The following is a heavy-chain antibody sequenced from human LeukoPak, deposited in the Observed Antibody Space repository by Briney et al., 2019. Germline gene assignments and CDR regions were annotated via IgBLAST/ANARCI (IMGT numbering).Heavy chain of an antibody. CDR2: IYYSGST. CDR1: GGSISSSSYY. V-gene: IGHV4-39*07. J-gene: IGHJ4*02. CDR3: ARDVVAARGSFAY. D-gene: IGHD2-2*01. Sequence: SETLSLTCTVSGGSISSSSYYWGWIRQPPGKGLEWIGSIYYSGSTYYNPSLKSRVTISVDMSKNQFSLKLRSVTAADTAVYYCARDVVAARGSFAYWGQGTLVTVSS.